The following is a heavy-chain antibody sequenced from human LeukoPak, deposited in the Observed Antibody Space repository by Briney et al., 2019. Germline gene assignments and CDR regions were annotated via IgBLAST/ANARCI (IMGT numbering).Heavy chain of an antibody. Sequence: SETLSLTCNVSSYSISSGYYWGWIRQPPGKGLEWIGEINHRGSTNYNPSLKSRVTISVDTSKNQFSLKLTSVTAADTAVYCCARLYCYSTSCYIDYWGQGTPVTVSS. V-gene: IGHV4-38-2*02. J-gene: IGHJ4*02. CDR3: ARLYCYSTSCYIDY. D-gene: IGHD2-2*02. CDR1: SYSISSGYY. CDR2: INHRGST.